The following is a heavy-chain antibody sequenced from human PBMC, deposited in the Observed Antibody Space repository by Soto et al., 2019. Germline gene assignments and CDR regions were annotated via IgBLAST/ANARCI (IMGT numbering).Heavy chain of an antibody. V-gene: IGHV4-59*02. J-gene: IGHJ4*02. D-gene: IGHD6-19*01. CDR2: VFHSATT. Sequence: SETLSLTGTVSVDSVSDYYWNWIRQVPGKGLEWIGFVFHSATTSYNPSLKTRVAISDDTSKNQFSLRLTSVTAADTAIYYCARGHYSSGWPIDHWGQGILVTVSS. CDR3: ARGHYSSGWPIDH. CDR1: VDSVSDYY.